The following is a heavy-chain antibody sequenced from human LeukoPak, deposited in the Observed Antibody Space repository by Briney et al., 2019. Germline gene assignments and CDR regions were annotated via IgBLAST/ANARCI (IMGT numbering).Heavy chain of an antibody. Sequence: QPGGSLRLSCAASGFTFSSYAMPWVRQAPGKGLEWVAVISYDGSNKYYADSVKGRFTISRDNSKNTLYLQMNSLRAEDTAVYYCARDLPQHQLELFPHSGYYYYYGMDVWGQGTTVTVSS. CDR2: ISYDGSNK. CDR1: GFTFSSYA. D-gene: IGHD1-1*01. CDR3: ARDLPQHQLELFPHSGYYYYYGMDV. V-gene: IGHV3-30-3*01. J-gene: IGHJ6*02.